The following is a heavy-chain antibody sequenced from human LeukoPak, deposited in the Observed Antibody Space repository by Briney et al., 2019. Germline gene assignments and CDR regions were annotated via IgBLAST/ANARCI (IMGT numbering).Heavy chain of an antibody. CDR3: AKASWVSSTDAVR. CDR1: GLSFSSFA. Sequence: AGGSLRLSCAASGLSFSSFAMSWARQGPARGLEWVSSIRGNGVTFYADSVKGRFTLSSDSSRNTVYFQLNNLRVEDTAIYYCAKASWVSSTDAVRWGQGTLVTVSS. J-gene: IGHJ4*02. D-gene: IGHD3-16*01. CDR2: IRGNGVT. V-gene: IGHV3-23*01.